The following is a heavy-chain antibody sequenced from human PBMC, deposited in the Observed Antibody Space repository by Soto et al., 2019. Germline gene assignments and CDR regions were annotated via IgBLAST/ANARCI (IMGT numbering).Heavy chain of an antibody. Sequence: GGSLRLSCVASGFTFSSSNMNWVRQAPGKGLEWVAFVTSSGTTTYHADSVKGRFTISRDNAKNSLYLQMNSLRDEDTAVYYCARDTTSYYYWGQGTLVTVSS. J-gene: IGHJ4*02. CDR1: GFTFSSSN. D-gene: IGHD1-26*01. V-gene: IGHV3-48*02. CDR2: VTSSGTTT. CDR3: ARDTTSYYY.